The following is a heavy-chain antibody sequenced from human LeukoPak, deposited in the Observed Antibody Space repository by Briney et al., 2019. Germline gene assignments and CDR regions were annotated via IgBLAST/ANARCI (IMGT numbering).Heavy chain of an antibody. CDR2: INPNSGGT. J-gene: IGHJ4*02. D-gene: IGHD2-15*01. V-gene: IGHV1-2*02. Sequence: GASVKVSCKASGYTFTGYYMHWVRQAPGQGLEWMGWINPNSGGTNYAQKFQGRVTMTRDTSISTAYMELSRLRSDDTAVYYCAREGALNCSGGSCYGDSFDYWGQGTLVTVSS. CDR1: GYTFTGYY. CDR3: AREGALNCSGGSCYGDSFDY.